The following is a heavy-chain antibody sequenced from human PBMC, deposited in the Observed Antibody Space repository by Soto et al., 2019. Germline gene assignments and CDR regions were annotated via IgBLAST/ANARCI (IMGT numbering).Heavy chain of an antibody. CDR1: GYTFTSYY. CDR3: ARARTYYVFWSGYYERTPPVFFDI. D-gene: IGHD3-3*01. Sequence: ASVKVSCKASGYTFTSYYMHWVRQAPGQGLEWMGIINPSGGSTSYAQKFQGRVTMTRDTSTSTVYMELSSLRSEDTAVYYCARARTYYVFWSGYYERTPPVFFDIWGQGTMVTVSS. V-gene: IGHV1-46*01. J-gene: IGHJ3*02. CDR2: INPSGGST.